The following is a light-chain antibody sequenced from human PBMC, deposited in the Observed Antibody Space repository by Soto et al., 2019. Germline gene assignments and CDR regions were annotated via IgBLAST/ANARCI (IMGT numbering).Light chain of an antibody. CDR3: CSFVAGTTLYV. Sequence: QSALTQPASVSGSPGQSITISCTGISSDVATYNLVSWYQQRPGKGPKLIIYEVRKRPSGVSNRFSGSKSGNTASLTISGLQAEDEADYYCCSFVAGTTLYVFAIGTKVTVL. CDR1: SSDVATYNL. CDR2: EVR. V-gene: IGLV2-23*02. J-gene: IGLJ1*01.